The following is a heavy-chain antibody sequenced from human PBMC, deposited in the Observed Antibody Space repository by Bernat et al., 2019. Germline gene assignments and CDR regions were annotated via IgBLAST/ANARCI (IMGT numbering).Heavy chain of an antibody. CDR3: SRRHCSGGSCYSDY. Sequence: EVQLVESGGGLVQPGGSLKLSCAASGFPFRDSSIHWVRQASGKGLEWVGRIRSKAYSYATTHAASVKDRFTISRDDSKNTAYLQMNSLKTDDTAVYYCSRRHCSGGSCYSDYWGQGTLVTVSS. V-gene: IGHV3-73*01. CDR1: GFPFRDSS. CDR2: IRSKAYSYAT. J-gene: IGHJ4*02. D-gene: IGHD2-15*01.